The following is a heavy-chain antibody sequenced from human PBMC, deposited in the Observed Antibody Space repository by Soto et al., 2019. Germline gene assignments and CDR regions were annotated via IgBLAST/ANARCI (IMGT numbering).Heavy chain of an antibody. CDR2: TSGSGGSR. V-gene: IGHV3-23*01. CDR1: GFTVSSYV. Sequence: LRLSCAASGFTVSSYVMSWGRQVPGKGLEWVSSTSGSGGSRYYADSVKGRFTISRDNSKKTLYLQMNSLRAEDTAVYYCAKGSSYYYDSSGYYYFDYWGQGTLVTVSS. J-gene: IGHJ4*02. CDR3: AKGSSYYYDSSGYYYFDY. D-gene: IGHD3-22*01.